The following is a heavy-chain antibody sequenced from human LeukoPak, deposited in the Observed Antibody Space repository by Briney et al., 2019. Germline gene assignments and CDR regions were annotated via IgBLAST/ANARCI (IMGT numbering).Heavy chain of an antibody. Sequence: PSETLSLTCIVSGGSISGYYWNWIRQPPGKGLEWIGYIYYSGTTNYNPSLKSRLTISLDTPKNQFSLKLSSVTPADTAVYYCARAHLSGTYFDSWGQGTLVSVSS. CDR2: IYYSGTT. J-gene: IGHJ4*02. CDR1: GGSISGYY. V-gene: IGHV4-59*01. CDR3: ARAHLSGTYFDS. D-gene: IGHD1-26*01.